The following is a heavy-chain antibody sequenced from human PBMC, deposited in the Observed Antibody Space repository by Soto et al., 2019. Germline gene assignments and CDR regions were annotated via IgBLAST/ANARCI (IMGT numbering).Heavy chain of an antibody. J-gene: IGHJ6*02. CDR2: IYSGGST. V-gene: IGHV3-53*01. Sequence: GGSLRLSCAASGFTVSSNYMSWVRQAPGKGLERVSVIYSGGSTYYADSVKGRFTISRDNSKNTLYLQMNSLRAEDTAVYYCARGGATTDYYYYGMDVWGQGTTVTVSS. CDR1: GFTVSSNY. D-gene: IGHD1-26*01. CDR3: ARGGATTDYYYYGMDV.